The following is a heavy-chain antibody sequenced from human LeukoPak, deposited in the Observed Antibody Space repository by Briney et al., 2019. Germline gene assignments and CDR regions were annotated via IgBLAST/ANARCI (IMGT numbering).Heavy chain of an antibody. CDR1: GGTFSSYA. Sequence: SVKVSCKAPGGTFSSYAISWVRQAPGQGLEWMGGIIPIFGTANYAQKFQGRVTITADESTSTAYMELSSLRSEDTAVYYCARDPPSLSYSSSSRGLYYYYMDVWGKGTTVTVSS. J-gene: IGHJ6*03. D-gene: IGHD6-6*01. CDR2: IIPIFGTA. CDR3: ARDPPSLSYSSSSRGLYYYYMDV. V-gene: IGHV1-69*13.